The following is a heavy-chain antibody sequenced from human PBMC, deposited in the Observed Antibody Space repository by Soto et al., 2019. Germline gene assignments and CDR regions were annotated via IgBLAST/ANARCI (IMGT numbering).Heavy chain of an antibody. Sequence: SETLSLTCTVSGGSISTYYWNWIRQPAGKRLEWLGRIYTSGYTKYNPSLKSRVTMSLDTFKRQFSLKLSSVTAADTAVYYCARETVAGTDNWFDPWGQGILVTVSS. CDR2: IYTSGYT. CDR3: ARETVAGTDNWFDP. V-gene: IGHV4-4*07. D-gene: IGHD6-19*01. CDR1: GGSISTYY. J-gene: IGHJ5*02.